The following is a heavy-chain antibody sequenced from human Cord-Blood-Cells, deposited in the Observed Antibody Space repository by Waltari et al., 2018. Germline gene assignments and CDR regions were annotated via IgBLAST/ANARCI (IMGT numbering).Heavy chain of an antibody. D-gene: IGHD5-18*01. CDR1: GFSLSTSGVG. V-gene: IGHV2-5*01. CDR3: AHRPTAMVTEYFQH. J-gene: IGHJ1*01. CDR2: IYWNDDK. Sequence: QITLKESGPTLVKPTQTLTLTCTFSGFSLSTSGVGVGWSRQPPGTALEWLALIYWNDDKRYSPSLKSRLTITKDTSKNQVVLTMTNMDPVDTATYYCAHRPTAMVTEYFQHWGQGTLVTVSS.